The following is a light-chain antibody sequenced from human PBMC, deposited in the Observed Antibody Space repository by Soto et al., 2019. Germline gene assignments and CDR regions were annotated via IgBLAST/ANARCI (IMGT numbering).Light chain of an antibody. CDR3: SSYAGSNNLV. J-gene: IGLJ1*01. CDR2: EVS. CDR1: SSDVGGYNY. Sequence: QSALTQPPSASGSPGQSVTISCTGTSSDVGGYNYVSWYQQHPGKAPKLMIYEVSKRPSGVPDRFSGSKSGNTASLPVSGLQDEDEADYYCSSYAGSNNLVFGTGTKLTVL. V-gene: IGLV2-8*01.